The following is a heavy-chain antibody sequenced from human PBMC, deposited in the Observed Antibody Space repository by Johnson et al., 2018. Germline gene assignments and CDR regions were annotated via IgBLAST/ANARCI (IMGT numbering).Heavy chain of an antibody. CDR3: RKRTPLEQWLVGEGDGMDV. D-gene: IGHD6-19*01. CDR1: GFTFDDYA. CDR2: ISWNSGSI. J-gene: IGHJ6*02. Sequence: VQLVQSGGGLVQPGRSLRLSCAASGFTFDDYAMHWVRQAPGKGLEWVSGISWNSGSIGYADSVKGRFTISRDNAKNSLYLQINSLSAGDTALYYGRKRTPLEQWLVGEGDGMDVWGQGTTVSVSS. V-gene: IGHV3-9*01.